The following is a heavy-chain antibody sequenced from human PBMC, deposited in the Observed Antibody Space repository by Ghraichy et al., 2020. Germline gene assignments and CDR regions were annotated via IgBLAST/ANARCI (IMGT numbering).Heavy chain of an antibody. D-gene: IGHD2-15*01. Sequence: ASVKVSCKASGYTFTSYYMHWVRQAPGQGLEWMGIINPSGGSTSYAQKFQGRVTMTRDTSTSTVYMELSSLRSEDTAVYYCARDPFRIPDIVVVVAEKSYYYGMDVWGQGTTVTVSS. CDR1: GYTFTSYY. CDR3: ARDPFRIPDIVVVVAEKSYYYGMDV. CDR2: INPSGGST. V-gene: IGHV1-46*03. J-gene: IGHJ6*02.